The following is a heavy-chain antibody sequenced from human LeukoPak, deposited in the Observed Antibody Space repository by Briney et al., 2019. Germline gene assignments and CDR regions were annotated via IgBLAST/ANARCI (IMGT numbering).Heavy chain of an antibody. D-gene: IGHD2-21*02. CDR2: ISGSGGST. J-gene: IGHJ3*02. Sequence: GGSLTLSCAASGFTFSSYAMSWVRQAPGKGMDWVSAISGSGGSTYYADSVKGRFTISRDNSKNTLYLQMNSLRAEDTAVYYCAKPRGGDSPCLFDIWGQGTMVTVSS. CDR3: AKPRGGDSPCLFDI. V-gene: IGHV3-23*01. CDR1: GFTFSSYA.